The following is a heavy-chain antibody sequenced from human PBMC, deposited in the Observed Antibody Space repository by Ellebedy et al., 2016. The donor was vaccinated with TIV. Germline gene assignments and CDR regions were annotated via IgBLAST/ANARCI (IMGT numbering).Heavy chain of an antibody. CDR3: ARPLPVAPGGNYYGMDV. V-gene: IGHV5-10-1*01. CDR1: GYSFTSYW. CDR2: IDPSDSYT. J-gene: IGHJ6*02. Sequence: GESLKISXKGSGYSFTSYWISWVRQMPGKGLEWMGRIDPSDSYTNYSPSFQGHVTISADKSISTAYLQWSSLKASDTAMYYCARPLPVAPGGNYYGMDVWGQGTTVTVSS. D-gene: IGHD3-16*01.